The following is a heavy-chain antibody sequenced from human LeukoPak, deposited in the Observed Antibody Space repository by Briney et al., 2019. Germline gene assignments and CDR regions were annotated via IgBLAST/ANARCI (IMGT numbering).Heavy chain of an antibody. CDR3: ARERSYYYYYMDV. D-gene: IGHD3-10*01. J-gene: IGHJ6*03. CDR1: GFAVFSNY. Sequence: GGSLRLSCAASGFAVFSNYMSWVRQAPGKGLEWVSVIYSDGTTYYADSVQGRFTISRDNSKNTVYLQMKSLRAEDTAVYFCARERSYYYYYMDVWGKGTTVTVSS. CDR2: IYSDGTT. V-gene: IGHV3-53*01.